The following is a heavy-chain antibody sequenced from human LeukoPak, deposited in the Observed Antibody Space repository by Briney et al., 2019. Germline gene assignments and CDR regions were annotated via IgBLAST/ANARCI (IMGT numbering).Heavy chain of an antibody. CDR3: ARGTTDLDY. CDR2: ISSSGDAT. Sequence: GGSLRLSCAATGFTLNNYAMNWVRQAPGKGLEWVSLISSSGDATYYADSVQGRFTISRDNSRNTLYLHIDSLRVEDTATYYCARGTTDLDYWGQGTRVIVSS. D-gene: IGHD1-14*01. CDR1: GFTLNNYA. V-gene: IGHV3-23*01. J-gene: IGHJ4*02.